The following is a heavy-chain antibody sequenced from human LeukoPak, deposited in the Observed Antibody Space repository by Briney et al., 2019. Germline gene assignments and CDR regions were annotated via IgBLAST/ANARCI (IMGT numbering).Heavy chain of an antibody. Sequence: GGSLRLSXAASGFTFDDYAMHWVRQAPGKGLEWVSLISGDGGSTYYADSVKGRFTISRDNSKNSLYLQMNSLRTEDTALYYCAKDTPYSSSGDDAFDIWGQGTMVTVSS. CDR2: ISGDGGST. V-gene: IGHV3-43*02. CDR3: AKDTPYSSSGDDAFDI. J-gene: IGHJ3*02. D-gene: IGHD6-6*01. CDR1: GFTFDDYA.